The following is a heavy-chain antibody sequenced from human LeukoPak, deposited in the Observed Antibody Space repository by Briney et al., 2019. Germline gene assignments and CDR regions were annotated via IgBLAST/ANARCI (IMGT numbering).Heavy chain of an antibody. J-gene: IGHJ5*02. CDR3: ARVIDWFDP. Sequence: PSETLSLTCAVYGGSFSGYYWSWIRQPPGKGLGWIGEINHSGSTNYNPSLKSRVTISVDTSKNQFSLKLSSVTAADTAVYYCARVIDWFDPWGQGTLVTVSS. CDR2: INHSGST. CDR1: GGSFSGYY. V-gene: IGHV4-34*01.